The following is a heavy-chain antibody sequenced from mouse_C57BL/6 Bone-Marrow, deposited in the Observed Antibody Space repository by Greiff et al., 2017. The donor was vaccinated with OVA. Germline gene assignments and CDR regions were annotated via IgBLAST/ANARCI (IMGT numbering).Heavy chain of an antibody. Sequence: EVMLVESGGGLVQPGGSMKLSCAASGFTFSDAWMDWVRQSPEKGLEWVAEIRNKANNHATYYAESVKGRFTISRDDSKSSVYLQMNSLRAEDTGIYYCTVYYGNYGGFAYWGQGTLVTVSA. J-gene: IGHJ3*01. CDR1: GFTFSDAW. CDR3: TVYYGNYGGFAY. D-gene: IGHD2-1*01. CDR2: IRNKANNHAT. V-gene: IGHV6-6*01.